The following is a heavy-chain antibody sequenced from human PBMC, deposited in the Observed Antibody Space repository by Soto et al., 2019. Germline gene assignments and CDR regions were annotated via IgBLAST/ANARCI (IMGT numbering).Heavy chain of an antibody. CDR2: ISAYNGNT. J-gene: IGHJ2*01. CDR1: GYTFTSYG. Sequence: ASVKVSFKASGYTFTSYGISWVRQAPGQGLERMGWISAYNGNTNYAQKLQGRVTMTTDTSTSTAYMELRSLRSDDTAVYYCARGGPYYYDSSGYYSFDLWGRDTLVTVSS. V-gene: IGHV1-18*01. D-gene: IGHD3-22*01. CDR3: ARGGPYYYDSSGYYSFDL.